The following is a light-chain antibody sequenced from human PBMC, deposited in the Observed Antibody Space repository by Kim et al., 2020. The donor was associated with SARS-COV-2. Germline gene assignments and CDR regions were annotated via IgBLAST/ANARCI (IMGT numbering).Light chain of an antibody. V-gene: IGKV3-20*01. J-gene: IGKJ4*01. CDR3: KQYASSLLT. CDR1: QSVASSY. CDR2: DAS. Sequence: PGERAILSCRASQSVASSYLAWYQQKPGQAPKLLIYDASRRATGIPDRFSGRGSGTDFTLTISRLEPEDFAVYYCKQYASSLLTFGGGTKVDSK.